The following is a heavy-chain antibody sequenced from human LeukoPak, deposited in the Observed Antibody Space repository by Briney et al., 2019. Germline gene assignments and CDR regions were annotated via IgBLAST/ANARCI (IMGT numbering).Heavy chain of an antibody. D-gene: IGHD3-22*01. CDR1: GGSISTYY. J-gene: IGHJ4*02. Sequence: SETLSLTCTVSGGSISTYYWSWIRQPPGKGLEWIGYIYYSGSTNYNPSLKSRVTISLDTSKNQFSLKLNSVTAADTAMCYCARSFSPNYYDLLDYWGQGTLVTVSS. CDR3: ARSFSPNYYDLLDY. CDR2: IYYSGST. V-gene: IGHV4-59*01.